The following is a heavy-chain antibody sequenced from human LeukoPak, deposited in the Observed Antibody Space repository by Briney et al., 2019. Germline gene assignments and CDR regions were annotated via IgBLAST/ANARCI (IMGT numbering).Heavy chain of an antibody. CDR3: ARHTYSGPRYV. D-gene: IGHD1-26*01. J-gene: IGHJ6*02. Sequence: SVTVSCKASGGTFSSYAISWVRQAPGQGLEWMGRIIPILGIANYAQKFQGRVTITADKSTSTAYMELSSLRSEDTAVYYCARHTYSGPRYVWGQGTTVTVSS. V-gene: IGHV1-69*04. CDR1: GGTFSSYA. CDR2: IIPILGIA.